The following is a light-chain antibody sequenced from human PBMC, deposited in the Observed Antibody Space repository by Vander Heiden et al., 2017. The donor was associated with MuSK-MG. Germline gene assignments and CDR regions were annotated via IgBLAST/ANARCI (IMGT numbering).Light chain of an antibody. Sequence: DIVMTQSPDSLAVSLGERATLHFKSSQSVLYSSNNKNYLAWYQQKPGQPPKLLIYWASTRESGVPDRFSGSGSGTDFTLTISSLQAEDVAVYYCQQYYSTPPTFGPGTKVDIK. CDR1: QSVLYSSNNKNY. CDR3: QQYYSTPPT. J-gene: IGKJ3*01. V-gene: IGKV4-1*01. CDR2: WAS.